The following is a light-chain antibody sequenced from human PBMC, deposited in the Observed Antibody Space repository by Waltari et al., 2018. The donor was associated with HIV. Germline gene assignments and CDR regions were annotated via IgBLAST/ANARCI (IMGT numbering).Light chain of an antibody. V-gene: IGKV3-15*01. Sequence: VMTQCPVALSVFPGESVALCCRASQTVSRDLVCYQQKPGQSPRLLIYGATTRATDIPARFSGSGSGTVFTLTISSLQSEDYAVYYCQHYKNWPLTFGGGTRVEIK. J-gene: IGKJ4*01. CDR2: GAT. CDR1: QTVSRD. CDR3: QHYKNWPLT.